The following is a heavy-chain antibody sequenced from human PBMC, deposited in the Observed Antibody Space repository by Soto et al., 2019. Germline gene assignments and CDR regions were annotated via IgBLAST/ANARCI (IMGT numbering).Heavy chain of an antibody. D-gene: IGHD5-12*01. CDR3: ARGDHRWLQLWYFDL. CDR2: ILPIFGTA. J-gene: IGHJ2*01. CDR1: GGTFSSYT. V-gene: IGHV1-69*12. Sequence: QVQLVQSGAEVKKPGSSVTVSCKASGGTFSSYTISWVRQAPGQGLEWIGGILPIFGTANYAQKFQGRVTIXXDXSXXTAYMELSSLRSEDTAVYYCARGDHRWLQLWYFDLWGRGTLVTVSS.